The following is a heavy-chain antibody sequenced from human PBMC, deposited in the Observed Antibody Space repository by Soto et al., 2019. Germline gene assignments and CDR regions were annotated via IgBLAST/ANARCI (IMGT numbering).Heavy chain of an antibody. CDR1: GGSISNYY. D-gene: IGHD1-26*01. J-gene: IGHJ4*02. CDR2: IYSSGST. Sequence: SETLSLTCTVSGGSISNYYWTWFRQPPGKGLEWIAYIYSSGSTNYNPSLKSRVTMSVDTSKNQFSLKLNSVTAADTAVYFCARVTRSPDSGFFDYWGQGALVTVS. V-gene: IGHV4-59*01. CDR3: ARVTRSPDSGFFDY.